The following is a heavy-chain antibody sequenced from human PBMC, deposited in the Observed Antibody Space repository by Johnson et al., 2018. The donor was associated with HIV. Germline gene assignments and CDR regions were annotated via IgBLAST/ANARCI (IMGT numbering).Heavy chain of an antibody. J-gene: IGHJ3*02. D-gene: IGHD3-3*01. V-gene: IGHV3-9*01. CDR3: ARNTRITIFGVVIRHDAFDI. CDR2: ISWNSGSI. Sequence: VQLVESGGGLVQPGGSLRLSCAASGFTFSSYWMHWVRQAPGKGLEWVAGISWNSGSIGYADSVKGRFTISRDNAKNSLYLQMNSLRAEDTALYYCARNTRITIFGVVIRHDAFDIWGQGTMVTVSS. CDR1: GFTFSSYW.